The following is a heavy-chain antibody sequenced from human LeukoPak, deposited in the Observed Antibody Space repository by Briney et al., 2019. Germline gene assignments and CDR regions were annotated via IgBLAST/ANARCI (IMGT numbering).Heavy chain of an antibody. Sequence: GGSLRLSCAASGFTFSDYYMSWIRQAPGKGLEWVSYISSSGSTIYYADSVKGRFTISRDNAKNSLYLQMNSLRAEDTAVYYCARETRGYSYGLAPEYYFDYWGQGTLVTVSS. CDR1: GFTFSDYY. CDR2: ISSSGSTI. V-gene: IGHV3-11*01. D-gene: IGHD5-18*01. J-gene: IGHJ4*02. CDR3: ARETRGYSYGLAPEYYFDY.